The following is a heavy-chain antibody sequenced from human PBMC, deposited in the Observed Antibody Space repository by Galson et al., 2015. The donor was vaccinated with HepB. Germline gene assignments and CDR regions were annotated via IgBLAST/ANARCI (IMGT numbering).Heavy chain of an antibody. CDR2: IFPIFGTA. Sequence: SVKVSCKASGYTFTSYGISWGRQAPGQGLEWMGGIFPIFGTANYAPKFQGRVTITADESTSTAYMELSSLRSEDTAVYYCARDRWGCLQSSYWYFDLWGRGTLVTVSS. V-gene: IGHV1-69*13. CDR3: ARDRWGCLQSSYWYFDL. D-gene: IGHD5/OR15-5a*01. J-gene: IGHJ2*01. CDR1: GYTFTSYG.